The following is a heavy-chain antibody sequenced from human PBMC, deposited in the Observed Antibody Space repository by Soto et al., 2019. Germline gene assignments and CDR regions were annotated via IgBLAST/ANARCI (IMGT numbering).Heavy chain of an antibody. CDR3: AKDKPEYGNYFFDY. J-gene: IGHJ4*02. Sequence: EVQLLESGGGLVQPGGSLRLSCAASGFTFSSYAMSWVRQAQGKGLEWVSSLNGNDGSTYYADSVKGRFTFSRDNSRNTLYLQMNSLRADDTAVYYCAKDKPEYGNYFFDYWGQGTLVTVSS. CDR1: GFTFSSYA. CDR2: LNGNDGST. V-gene: IGHV3-23*01. D-gene: IGHD2-2*01.